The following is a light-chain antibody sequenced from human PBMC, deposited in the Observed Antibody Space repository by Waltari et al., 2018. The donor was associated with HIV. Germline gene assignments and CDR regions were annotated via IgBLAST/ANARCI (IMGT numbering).Light chain of an antibody. V-gene: IGKV3-15*01. J-gene: IGKJ5*01. CDR1: QSVNTL. CDR2: GAS. Sequence: EVVLTQSPATLSVSAGERATLSCRGSQSVNTLLAWYQQIPGQPPRLLIYGASTRAADIPARFSGSGSGTEFTLAISSLQSEDSAVYYCQQYNNWPITFGQGTRLEIE. CDR3: QQYNNWPIT.